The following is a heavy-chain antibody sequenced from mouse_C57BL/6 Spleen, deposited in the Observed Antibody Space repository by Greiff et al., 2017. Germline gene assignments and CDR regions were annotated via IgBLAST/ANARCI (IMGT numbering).Heavy chain of an antibody. J-gene: IGHJ4*01. CDR2: INPGSGGT. V-gene: IGHV1-54*01. CDR3: ARTAMDD. Sequence: QVQLQQSGAELVRPGTSVKVSCKASGYAFTNYLIEWVKQRPGQGLEWIGVINPGSGGTNYNEKFKGKATLTADKSSSTAYMQLSSLTSEDSAVYFCARTAMDDWGQGTSVTVSS. CDR1: GYAFTNYL.